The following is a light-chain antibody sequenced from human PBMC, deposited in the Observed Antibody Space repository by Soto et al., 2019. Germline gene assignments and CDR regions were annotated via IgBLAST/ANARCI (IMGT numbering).Light chain of an antibody. CDR1: QSVSSSY. CDR3: QQRSYPIT. J-gene: IGKJ5*01. CDR2: GAS. V-gene: IGKV3-20*01. Sequence: EIVLTQSPGTLSLSPGERATLSCRASQSVSSSYLAWYQQKPGQAPRLLIYGASRRATGIPDRFSGSGSGTDFTLTISSLEPEDFAVYYRQQRSYPITFGQGTRLEIK.